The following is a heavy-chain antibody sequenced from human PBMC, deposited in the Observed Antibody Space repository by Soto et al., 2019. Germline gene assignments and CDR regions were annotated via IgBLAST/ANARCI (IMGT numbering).Heavy chain of an antibody. D-gene: IGHD3-10*01. CDR3: ERVGITMVRGVIIKGAFDI. J-gene: IGHJ3*02. Sequence: QVQLVQSGAEVKKPGSSVKVSCKASGGTFSSYAISWVRQAPGQGLEWMGGIIPIFGTANYAQKFQGRVTITADESTSTAYMELSSLRSEDTAVYYCERVGITMVRGVIIKGAFDIWGQGTMVTVSS. V-gene: IGHV1-69*01. CDR1: GGTFSSYA. CDR2: IIPIFGTA.